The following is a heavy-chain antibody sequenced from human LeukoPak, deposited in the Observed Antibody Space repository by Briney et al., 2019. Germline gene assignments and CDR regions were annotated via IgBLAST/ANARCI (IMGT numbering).Heavy chain of an antibody. Sequence: PGGSLRLSCAASGFTFSSYGMHWVRQAPGKGLEWVAVISYDGSNKYYADSVKGRFTISRDNSKNTLYLQMNSLRAEDTAVYYCAKEAPGYYYDSSGYLDYWGQGTLVTVSS. CDR2: ISYDGSNK. D-gene: IGHD3-22*01. CDR1: GFTFSSYG. V-gene: IGHV3-30*18. CDR3: AKEAPGYYYDSSGYLDY. J-gene: IGHJ4*02.